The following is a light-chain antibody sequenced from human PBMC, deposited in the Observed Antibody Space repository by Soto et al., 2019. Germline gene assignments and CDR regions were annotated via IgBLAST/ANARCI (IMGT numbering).Light chain of an antibody. J-gene: IGLJ1*01. CDR3: SSYAGSNKSV. CDR2: EVS. CDR1: SSDVGAYNY. V-gene: IGLV2-8*01. Sequence: QSALTQPPSASGSLGQSVTISCTGTSSDVGAYNYVSWYQQHPGKAPKLMIYEVSKRPSGVPDRFSGSKSGNTASLTVSGLQAEDEADYYCSSYAGSNKSVFGTGIKVTVL.